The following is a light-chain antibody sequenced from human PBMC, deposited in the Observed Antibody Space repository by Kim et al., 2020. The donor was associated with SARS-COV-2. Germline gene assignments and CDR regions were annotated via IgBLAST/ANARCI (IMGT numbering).Light chain of an antibody. CDR1: SGYSNYK. V-gene: IGLV9-49*01. CDR3: GADHGSGSNIVYYVV. CDR2: VGTGGIVG. Sequence: QPVLTQPPSASASLGASVTLTCTLSSGYSNYKVDWCQQRPGKGPRFVMRVGTGGIVGSKGDGIPDRFSVLGSGLNRSLTIKNIQEEDESDYHCGADHGSGSNIVYYVVFGGGTQLTVL. J-gene: IGLJ2*01.